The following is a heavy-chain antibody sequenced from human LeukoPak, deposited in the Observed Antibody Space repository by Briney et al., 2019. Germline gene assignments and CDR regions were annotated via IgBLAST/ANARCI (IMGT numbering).Heavy chain of an antibody. J-gene: IGHJ6*02. CDR3: ASDPHCSSTSCYYYYGMDV. CDR1: GGTFSSYA. Sequence: ASVKVSCKASGGTFSSYAISLVRPAPGQGLEWMGGIIPIFGTANYAQKFQGRVTITADESTSTAYMELSSLRSEDTAVYYCASDPHCSSTSCYYYYGMDVWGQGTTVTVSS. V-gene: IGHV1-69*13. D-gene: IGHD2-2*01. CDR2: IIPIFGTA.